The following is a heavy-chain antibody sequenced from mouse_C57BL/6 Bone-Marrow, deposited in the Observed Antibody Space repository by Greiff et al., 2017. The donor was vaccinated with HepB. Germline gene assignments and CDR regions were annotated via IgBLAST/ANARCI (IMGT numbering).Heavy chain of an antibody. CDR1: GYTFTSYW. CDR3: AREVDYGSSPYWYFDV. Sequence: QAQLQQPGAELVRPGTSVKLSCKASGYTFTSYWMHWVKQRPGQGLEWIGVIDPSDSYTNYNQKFKGKATLTVDTSSSTAYMQLSSLTSEDSAVYYSAREVDYGSSPYWYFDVWGTGTTVTVSS. J-gene: IGHJ1*03. D-gene: IGHD1-1*01. CDR2: IDPSDSYT. V-gene: IGHV1-59*01.